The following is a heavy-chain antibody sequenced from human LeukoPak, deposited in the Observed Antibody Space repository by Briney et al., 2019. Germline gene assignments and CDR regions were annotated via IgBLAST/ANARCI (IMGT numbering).Heavy chain of an antibody. J-gene: IGHJ5*02. Sequence: GGSLRLSCAASGFTFSSYTMNWVRQAPGKGLEWVSSISGSSNYIYHADSLEGRSTISRDNAKNSLYLQMNSLRAEDTAVYYCAREYCSSTSCYLDPWGQGTLVTVSS. V-gene: IGHV3-21*01. D-gene: IGHD2-2*01. CDR1: GFTFSSYT. CDR2: ISGSSNYI. CDR3: AREYCSSTSCYLDP.